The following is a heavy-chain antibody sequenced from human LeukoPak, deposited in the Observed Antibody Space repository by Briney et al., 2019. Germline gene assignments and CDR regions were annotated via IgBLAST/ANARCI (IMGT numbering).Heavy chain of an antibody. D-gene: IGHD3-9*01. V-gene: IGHV4-61*02. CDR1: GGSISSGSYY. CDR3: ARVHYDILTGYYYYMDV. CDR2: IYTSGST. Sequence: TSQTLSLXCTVSGGSISSGSYYWSWIRQPAGKGLEWIGRIYTSGSTNYNPSLKSRVTISVDTSKNQFSLKLSSVTAADTAVYYCARVHYDILTGYYYYMDVWGKGTTVTVSS. J-gene: IGHJ6*03.